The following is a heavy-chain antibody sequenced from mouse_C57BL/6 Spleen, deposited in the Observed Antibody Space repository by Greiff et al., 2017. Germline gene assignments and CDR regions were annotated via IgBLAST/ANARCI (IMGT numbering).Heavy chain of an antibody. Sequence: VQLQQSGAELARPGASVKLSCKASGYTFTSYGISWVKQRTGQGLEWIGEIYPRSGNTYYNEKFKGKATLTADKSSSTAYMELRSLTSEDSAVYFCARGTTVVATRAYAMDYWGQGTSVTVSS. V-gene: IGHV1-81*01. CDR2: IYPRSGNT. D-gene: IGHD1-1*01. CDR1: GYTFTSYG. CDR3: ARGTTVVATRAYAMDY. J-gene: IGHJ4*01.